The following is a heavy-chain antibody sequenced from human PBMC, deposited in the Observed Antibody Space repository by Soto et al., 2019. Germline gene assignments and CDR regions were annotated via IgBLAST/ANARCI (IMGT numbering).Heavy chain of an antibody. Sequence: EVQLLESGGGLVQPGGSLRLSCAASGFTFNSYVISCVRQAPGKGLDRVSGISGSGGSTYYADPVKCRFTISRDNSKNTMYLQMSSLRAGATALYYCAKNSSATGVFGHWGQGSLVTVYS. J-gene: IGHJ4*02. CDR2: ISGSGGST. CDR3: AKNSSATGVFGH. CDR1: GFTFNSYV. D-gene: IGHD7-27*01. V-gene: IGHV3-23*01.